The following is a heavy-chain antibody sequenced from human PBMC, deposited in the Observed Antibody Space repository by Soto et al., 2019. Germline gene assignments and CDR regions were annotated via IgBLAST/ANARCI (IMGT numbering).Heavy chain of an antibody. Sequence: GESLKISCKGSGYSFTSYWISWVRQMPGKGLEWMGRIDPSDSYTNYSPSFQGHVTISADKSISTAYLQWSSLKASDTAMYYCARHVTIFGVDNYYYYGMDVWGQGTTVTLSS. V-gene: IGHV5-10-1*01. CDR2: IDPSDSYT. CDR1: GYSFTSYW. CDR3: ARHVTIFGVDNYYYYGMDV. D-gene: IGHD3-3*01. J-gene: IGHJ6*02.